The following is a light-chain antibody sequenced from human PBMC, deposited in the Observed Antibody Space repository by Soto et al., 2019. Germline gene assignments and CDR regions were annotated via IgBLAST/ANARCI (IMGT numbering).Light chain of an antibody. Sequence: QSALTQPASVSGSPGQSITISCTGTSGDVGGYNYVSWYQQHPGKAPKLMIYEVTNRPSGVSNRFSGSRSGNTASLTISGLQAEDEADYYCSSYTGSNTLVFGGGTKLTVL. CDR3: SSYTGSNTLV. V-gene: IGLV2-14*01. CDR2: EVT. J-gene: IGLJ2*01. CDR1: SGDVGGYNY.